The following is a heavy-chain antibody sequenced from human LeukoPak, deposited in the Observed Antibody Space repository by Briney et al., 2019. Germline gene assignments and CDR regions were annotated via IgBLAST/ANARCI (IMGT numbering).Heavy chain of an antibody. J-gene: IGHJ4*02. V-gene: IGHV3-33*01. CDR1: GFTFSSYG. D-gene: IGHD2-15*01. CDR3: ARDYYCSGGSCLYFDY. CDR2: MYYDGISK. Sequence: GGSLRLSCAASGFTFSSYGMHWVCQAPGEGLEWVAVMYYDGISKYYADSVKGRFTISRDNSKNTLYLQMNSLRLEDTAVYYCARDYYCSGGSCLYFDYWGQGTLVTVSS.